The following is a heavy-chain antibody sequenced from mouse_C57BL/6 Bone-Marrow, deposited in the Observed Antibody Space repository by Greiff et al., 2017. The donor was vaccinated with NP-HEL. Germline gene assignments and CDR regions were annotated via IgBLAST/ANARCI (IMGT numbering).Heavy chain of an antibody. D-gene: IGHD2-2*01. Sequence: VQLKESGPGLVKPSQSLSLTCSVTGYSITSGYYWNWIRQFPGNKLEWMGYISYDGSNNYNPSLKNRISITRDTSKNQFFLKLNSVTTEDTATYYCAREGLWLRRGYFDVWGTGTTVTVSS. J-gene: IGHJ1*03. CDR2: ISYDGSN. V-gene: IGHV3-6*01. CDR3: AREGLWLRRGYFDV. CDR1: GYSITSGYY.